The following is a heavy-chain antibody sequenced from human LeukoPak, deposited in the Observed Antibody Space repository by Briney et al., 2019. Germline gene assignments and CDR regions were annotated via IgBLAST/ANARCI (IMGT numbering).Heavy chain of an antibody. D-gene: IGHD6-6*01. V-gene: IGHV4-34*01. J-gene: IGHJ4*02. CDR2: INHSGST. Sequence: PSETLSLTCAVYGGSFSGYYWSWIRQPPGKGLEWIGEINHSGSTNYNPSLKSRVTISVDTSKNQFSLKLSSVTAADTAVYYCARDDDSSSFGYWGQGTLVTASS. CDR3: ARDDDSSSFGY. CDR1: GGSFSGYY.